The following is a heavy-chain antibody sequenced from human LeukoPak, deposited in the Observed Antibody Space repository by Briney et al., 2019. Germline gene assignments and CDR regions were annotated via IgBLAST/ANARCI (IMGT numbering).Heavy chain of an antibody. CDR2: INGNSGDT. J-gene: IGHJ3*02. D-gene: IGHD1-26*01. V-gene: IGHV1-2*02. Sequence: ASVTVSCTASGYTFTGYYMHWVRQAPGQGLEWMGWINGNSGDTNYAQKFQGRVTMTRDTSISTAYLELSGLRSDDTAVYYCARGAGAIARAFDIWGQGTMVTVSS. CDR3: ARGAGAIARAFDI. CDR1: GYTFTGYY.